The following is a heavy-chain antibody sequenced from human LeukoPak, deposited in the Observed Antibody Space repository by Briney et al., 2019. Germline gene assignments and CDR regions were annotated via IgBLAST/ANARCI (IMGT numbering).Heavy chain of an antibody. J-gene: IGHJ4*02. D-gene: IGHD5-24*01. CDR3: ERGYKYAFDN. Sequence: PGGSLRLSCAASGFTFIDYSMNWVRQALGKGLEWISYIGISSGNTKYADSVKGRFTISGDKAKNSLYLQMNSLRVEDTAVYYCERGYKYAFDNWGQGTLGTVSS. V-gene: IGHV3-48*01. CDR2: IGISSGNT. CDR1: GFTFIDYS.